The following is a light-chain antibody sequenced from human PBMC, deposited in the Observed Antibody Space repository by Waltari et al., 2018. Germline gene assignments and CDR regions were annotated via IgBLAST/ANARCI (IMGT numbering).Light chain of an antibody. CDR1: QSISSW. CDR2: ATS. Sequence: DIQMTQSPSSVSASVGDSVTITCRASQSISSWLAWYQQQPGKAPKLLIYATSSLQRGVPSRFSDSGSATDFTLTISSLQPEDFATYYCQEANNFPWTFGQGTKVEIK. CDR3: QEANNFPWT. J-gene: IGKJ1*01. V-gene: IGKV1-12*01.